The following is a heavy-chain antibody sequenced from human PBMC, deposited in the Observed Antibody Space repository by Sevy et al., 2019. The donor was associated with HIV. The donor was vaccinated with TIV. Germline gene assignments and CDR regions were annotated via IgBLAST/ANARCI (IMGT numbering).Heavy chain of an antibody. D-gene: IGHD2-15*01. J-gene: IGHJ5*02. CDR2: ISYDGSDE. V-gene: IGHV3-30*18. Sequence: GGSLRLSCAASGFTFSDYGMHWVRQAPGKGLEWVALISYDGSDEYYEDSVKGRFAISRDNIKNRLYLQMNSPRTDDTAVYYCAKDWCSGGSCLLFRSWGQGTLVTVSS. CDR1: GFTFSDYG. CDR3: AKDWCSGGSCLLFRS.